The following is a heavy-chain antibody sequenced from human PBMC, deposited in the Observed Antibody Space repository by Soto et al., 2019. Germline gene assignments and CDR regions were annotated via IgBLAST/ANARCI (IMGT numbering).Heavy chain of an antibody. D-gene: IGHD1-26*01. CDR3: ARGNRGAFDI. V-gene: IGHV1-3*01. J-gene: IGHJ3*02. Sequence: QVQLVQSGAEVKKPGASVKVSCKASGYTLTTYSMHWVRQAPGQRLEWMGWMNPLNGDTKYSQRFQGRLTIIRDTSASTAYMELSSLRSEATAIYYCARGNRGAFDIWGQGTMVTVSS. CDR1: GYTLTTYS. CDR2: MNPLNGDT.